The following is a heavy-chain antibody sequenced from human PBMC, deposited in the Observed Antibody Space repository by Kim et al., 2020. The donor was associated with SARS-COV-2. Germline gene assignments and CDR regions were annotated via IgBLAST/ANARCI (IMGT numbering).Heavy chain of an antibody. CDR3: AREGSQWLVHIDS. V-gene: IGHV7-4-1*02. J-gene: IGHJ4*02. D-gene: IGHD6-19*01. Sequence: YGQGFKGRFVFSLDTSVSTAYLQTTSLKAEDAAVYYCAREGSQWLVHIDSWGQGTLVTVSS.